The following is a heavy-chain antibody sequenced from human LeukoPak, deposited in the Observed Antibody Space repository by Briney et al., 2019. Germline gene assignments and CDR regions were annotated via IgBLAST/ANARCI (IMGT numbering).Heavy chain of an antibody. CDR3: GEVGGINRIDN. Sequence: GGSLRLSCAASGFIFRRYAMHWVRQAPGKGLEWVAFIGFDGSNIHHTDSAKGRFTISKDNSKNTLYLQMNSLRTEDTDVYYCGEVGGINRIDNWGQGTLVTVS. CDR1: GFIFRRYA. J-gene: IGHJ4*02. CDR2: IGFDGSNI. D-gene: IGHD1-14*01. V-gene: IGHV3-30*04.